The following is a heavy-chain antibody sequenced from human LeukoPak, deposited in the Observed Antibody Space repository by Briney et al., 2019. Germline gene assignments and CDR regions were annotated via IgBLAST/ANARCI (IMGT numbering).Heavy chain of an antibody. V-gene: IGHV4-59*12. J-gene: IGHJ4*02. Sequence: GSLRLSCTASGFTFSNYGMNWVRQAPGKGLEWVGHMYYRGNTFYNPSLKSRVTISVDTSKNQFSLKLRSVTAADTAVYYCARLYGNYQNYFDYWGQGTLVTVSS. CDR1: GFTFSNYG. CDR3: ARLYGNYQNYFDY. CDR2: MYYRGNT. D-gene: IGHD1-7*01.